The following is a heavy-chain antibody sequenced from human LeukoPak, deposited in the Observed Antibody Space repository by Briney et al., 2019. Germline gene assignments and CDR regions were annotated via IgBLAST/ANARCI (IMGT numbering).Heavy chain of an antibody. CDR1: GGSFSGYY. J-gene: IGHJ5*02. V-gene: IGHV4-34*01. Sequence: SETLSLTCAVYGGSFSGYYWSWIRQPPGKGLEWIGEINHSGSTNYNPPLKSRVTISVDTSKNQFSLKLSSVTAADTAVYYCARRMGITMVRGVIVIDWFDPWGQGTLVTVSS. CDR3: ARRMGITMVRGVIVIDWFDP. CDR2: INHSGST. D-gene: IGHD3-10*01.